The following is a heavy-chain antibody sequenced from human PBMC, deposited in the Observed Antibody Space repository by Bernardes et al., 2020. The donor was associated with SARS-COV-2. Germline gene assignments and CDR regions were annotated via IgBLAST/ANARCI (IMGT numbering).Heavy chain of an antibody. CDR1: GLTVSDNY. D-gene: IGHD3-22*01. CDR2: FDPEDGET. V-gene: IGHV1-24*01. CDR3: ARVLGHCITMNCYDIFDL. Sequence: GGSLRLSCAASGLTVSDNYMHWVRQAPGKGLEWMGGFDPEDGETIYAQKFQGRVTMTTDISTTTAYMELRSLRSDDTAVYYCARVLGHCITMNCYDIFDLWGQGTMVTVS. J-gene: IGHJ3*01.